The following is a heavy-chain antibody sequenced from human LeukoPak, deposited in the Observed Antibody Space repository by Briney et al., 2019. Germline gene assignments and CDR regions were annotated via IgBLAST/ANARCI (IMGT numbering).Heavy chain of an antibody. V-gene: IGHV4-39*01. CDR1: GDXISSSIQY. Sequence: PSETLSLTCIVSGDXISSSIQYWGWIRQPPGKGLESIGSIYYSGTTYYNPSLKSRVTISVDTSKNQFSLKLSSVTAADTAVYYCARFGSYHFDYWGQGTLVTVSS. CDR2: IYYSGTT. CDR3: ARFGSYHFDY. D-gene: IGHD1-26*01. J-gene: IGHJ4*02.